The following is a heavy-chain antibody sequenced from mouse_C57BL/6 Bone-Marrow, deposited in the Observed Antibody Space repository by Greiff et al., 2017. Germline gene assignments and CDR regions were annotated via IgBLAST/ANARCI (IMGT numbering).Heavy chain of an antibody. V-gene: IGHV5-16*01. Sequence: EVKVVESEGGLVQPGSSMKLSCTASGFTFSDYYMAWVRQVPEKGLEWVANINYDGSSTYYLDSLKSRFIISRDNAKNILYLQMSSLKSEDTATYYCARELYDAMDYWGQGTSVTVSS. J-gene: IGHJ4*01. CDR2: INYDGSST. CDR3: ARELYDAMDY. CDR1: GFTFSDYY.